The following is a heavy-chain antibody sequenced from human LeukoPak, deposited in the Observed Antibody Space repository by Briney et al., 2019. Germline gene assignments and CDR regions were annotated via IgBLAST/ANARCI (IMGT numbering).Heavy chain of an antibody. J-gene: IGHJ4*02. D-gene: IGHD4-17*01. Sequence: ASVKVSCKTSGYSFPTYGISWVRQAPGQGLEWMGWISNDNGITNYAPQFQGRVTLDTETYTSTAYMELRNPRSDDTAVYYCARDSLGYGDYGSYWGQGTLVTVSS. V-gene: IGHV1-18*01. CDR1: GYSFPTYG. CDR3: ARDSLGYGDYGSY. CDR2: ISNDNGIT.